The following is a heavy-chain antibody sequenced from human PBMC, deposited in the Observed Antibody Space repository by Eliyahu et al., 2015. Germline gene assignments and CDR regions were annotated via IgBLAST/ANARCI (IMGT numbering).Heavy chain of an antibody. J-gene: IGHJ6*02. CDR2: INXDGSST. V-gene: IGHV3-74*01. CDR3: AREGESGWLRWWGDYYYYGMDV. Sequence: EVQLVESGGGLVQPGGSLRLSCAASGFTFSSYWMXWVRQAPGKGLVWVPRINXDGSSTSYADSVKGRFTISRDNAKNTLYLQMNSLRAEDTAVYYCAREGESGWLRWWGDYYYYGMDVWGQGTTVTVSS. D-gene: IGHD5-12*01. CDR1: GFTFSSYW.